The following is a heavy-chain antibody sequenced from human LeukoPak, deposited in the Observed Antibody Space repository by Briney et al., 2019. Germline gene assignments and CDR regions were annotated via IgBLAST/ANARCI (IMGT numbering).Heavy chain of an antibody. Sequence: PSETLSLTCTVSDGSISSSSYFWGWIRQPPGRGLDWIGSIYYSGSPYYNPSLKSRVTISVDKSKNQFSLKLSSVTAADTAVYYCAGEYCTNGVCYSPAYYYMDVWGKGTTVTVSS. CDR1: DGSISSSSYF. J-gene: IGHJ6*03. D-gene: IGHD2-8*01. V-gene: IGHV4-39*07. CDR2: IYYSGSP. CDR3: AGEYCTNGVCYSPAYYYMDV.